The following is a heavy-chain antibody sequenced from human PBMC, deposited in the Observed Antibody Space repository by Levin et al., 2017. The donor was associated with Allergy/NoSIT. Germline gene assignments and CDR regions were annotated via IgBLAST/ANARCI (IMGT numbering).Heavy chain of an antibody. D-gene: IGHD6-13*01. V-gene: IGHV2-5*02. CDR1: GFSLSTSGVG. J-gene: IGHJ5*02. Sequence: SGPTLVKPTQTLTLTCTFSGFSLSTSGVGVGWIRQPPGKALEWLALIYWDDDKRYSPSLKSRLTITKDTSKNQVVLTMTNMDPVDTATYYCAHSWIRGAAAGIGFDPWGQGTLVTVSS. CDR2: IYWDDDK. CDR3: AHSWIRGAAAGIGFDP.